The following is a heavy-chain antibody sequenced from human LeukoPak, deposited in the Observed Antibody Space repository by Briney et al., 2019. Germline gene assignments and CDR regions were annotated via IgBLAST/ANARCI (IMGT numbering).Heavy chain of an antibody. CDR2: INPNSGGT. CDR3: ATDVVVPAALDY. Sequence: ASVKVSCKASGYTFTGYYMHWVRQAPGQGLEWMGRINPNSGGTNYAQKFQGRVTMTRDTSISTAYMELSRLRSDDTAVYYCATDVVVPAALDYWGQGTLVTVSS. V-gene: IGHV1-2*06. CDR1: GYTFTGYY. J-gene: IGHJ4*02. D-gene: IGHD2-2*01.